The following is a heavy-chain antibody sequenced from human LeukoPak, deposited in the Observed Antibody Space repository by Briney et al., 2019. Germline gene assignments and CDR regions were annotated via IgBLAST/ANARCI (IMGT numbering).Heavy chain of an antibody. CDR3: AKSNGYGLVDI. CDR2: IFYSGIT. D-gene: IGHD3-10*01. J-gene: IGHJ3*02. CDR1: GGSISTSNYY. V-gene: IGHV4-39*07. Sequence: PSETLSLTCTVSGGSISTSNYYWGWHGQPPGRGWEWVENIFYSGITYYSPSLRSRFTISQNTSRNQFSLKLNSVTAADTAVYYCAKSNGYGLVDIWGQGTMVTVSS.